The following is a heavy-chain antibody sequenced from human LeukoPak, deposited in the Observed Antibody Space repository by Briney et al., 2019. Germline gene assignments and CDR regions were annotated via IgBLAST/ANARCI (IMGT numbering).Heavy chain of an antibody. J-gene: IGHJ6*03. D-gene: IGHD2-15*01. V-gene: IGHV4-39*07. CDR1: GGSISSGSYY. Sequence: SQTLSLTCTVSGGSISSGSYYWSWIRQPPGKGLEWIGSIYYSGNSYYNPSLKSRVTMSIDTSKNQFSLKVNSVTAADTAVYYCASLLGYCSGNRCPSSANYYYYMDVWGKGTTVTVSS. CDR3: ASLLGYCSGNRCPSSANYYYYMDV. CDR2: IYYSGNS.